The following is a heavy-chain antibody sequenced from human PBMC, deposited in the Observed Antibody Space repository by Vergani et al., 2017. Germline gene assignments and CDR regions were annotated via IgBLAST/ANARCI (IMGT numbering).Heavy chain of an antibody. Sequence: EVQLLESGGGLVQPGGSLRLTCAASEFTFSNYAMNCVRQAPGKGLELVSGISGSGVSAYYTDSVKGRFTISRENSKNMLFLQMNNLRTEDTAIYYCAKDXDIVVVPAATPFDYWGQGTLVTVSS. D-gene: IGHD2-2*01. CDR3: AKDXDIVVVPAATPFDY. J-gene: IGHJ4*02. V-gene: IGHV3-23*01. CDR1: EFTFSNYA. CDR2: ISGSGVSA.